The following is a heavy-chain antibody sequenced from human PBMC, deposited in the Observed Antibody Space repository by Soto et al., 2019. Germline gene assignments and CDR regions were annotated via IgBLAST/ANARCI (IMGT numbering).Heavy chain of an antibody. J-gene: IGHJ4*02. CDR1: GYTFTNYY. CDR3: ARARFTTVTTWWYVYY. Sequence: QVQLVQSGSEVKKPGASVKVSCKASGYTFTNYYIHWVRQAPGQGLEWMGIINPSTGSTTYAQKFQGRVTLTRDTSTITVYMDLCSLRSEDTDVYYGARARFTTVTTWWYVYYWGQGALVTVSS. CDR2: INPSTGST. V-gene: IGHV1-46*01. D-gene: IGHD4-17*01.